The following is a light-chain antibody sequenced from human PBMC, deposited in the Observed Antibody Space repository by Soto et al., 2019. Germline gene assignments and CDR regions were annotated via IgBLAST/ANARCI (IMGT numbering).Light chain of an antibody. V-gene: IGLV2-14*03. J-gene: IGLJ1*01. CDR1: SSDVGGYNY. CDR2: DVI. Sequence: QSALTQPASVSGSPGQPITISCTGTSSDVGGYNYVSWYQHHPGKAPKLMIYDVINRPSGVSNRFPGSKSGNTASLTISGLQAEDEADYYCSSYTRSSTLVFGTGTKLTVL. CDR3: SSYTRSSTLV.